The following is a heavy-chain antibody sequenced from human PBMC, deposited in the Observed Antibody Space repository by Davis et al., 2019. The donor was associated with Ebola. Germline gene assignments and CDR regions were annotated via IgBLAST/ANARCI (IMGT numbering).Heavy chain of an antibody. CDR2: INHSGST. CDR1: GGSFSGYY. J-gene: IGHJ6*02. Sequence: SETLSLTCAVSGGSFSGYYWSWIRQPPGKGLEWIGEINHSGSTNYNPSLKSRVTISVDTSKNQFSLKLSSVTAADTAVYFCARGNFYDGMDVWGQGTTVTVSS. V-gene: IGHV4-34*01. CDR3: ARGNFYDGMDV.